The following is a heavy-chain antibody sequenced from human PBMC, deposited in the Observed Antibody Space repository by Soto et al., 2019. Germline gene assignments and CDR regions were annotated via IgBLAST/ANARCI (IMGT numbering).Heavy chain of an antibody. CDR3: ANEIEEGPYGMDD. V-gene: IGHV3-23*01. J-gene: IGHJ6*02. CDR1: RFTFSTDV. CDR2: ISGSVGST. D-gene: IGHD2-21*01. Sequence: LSLSCDAARFTFSTDVMGWVRQAPGKGLEWVSAISGSVGSTYDADSVTGRFTTHSDNYKNKMYLKINSLRAASTAVYYCANEIEEGPYGMDDLGQGATGAVSS.